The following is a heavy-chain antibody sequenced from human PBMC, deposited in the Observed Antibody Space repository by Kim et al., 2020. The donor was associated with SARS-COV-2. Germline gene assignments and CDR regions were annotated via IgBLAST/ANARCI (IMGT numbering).Heavy chain of an antibody. J-gene: IGHJ3*02. D-gene: IGHD7-27*01. V-gene: IGHV4-59*01. CDR2: IYYSGST. CDR1: GGSISSYY. CDR3: ARHPGPRPDDAFDI. Sequence: SETLSLTCTVSGGSISSYYWSWIRQPPGKGLEWIGYIYYSGSTNYNPSLKSRVTISVDTSKNQFSLKLSSVTAADTAVYYCARHPGPRPDDAFDIWGQGTMVTVSS.